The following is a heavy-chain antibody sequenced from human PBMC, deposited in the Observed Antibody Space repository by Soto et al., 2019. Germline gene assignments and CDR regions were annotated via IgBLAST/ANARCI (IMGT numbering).Heavy chain of an antibody. V-gene: IGHV4-61*08. CDR3: ARTARVPDF. D-gene: IGHD2-2*01. CDR2: IYHSGVT. CDR1: GGSITSGDYY. Sequence: PSETLSLTCTVSGGSITSGDYYWSWIRQPPGQGLESLGYIYHSGVTNSNPSLRGRLSISIDTAKNQFSLKLSSVTSADTAIYYCARTARVPDFWGPGILVTVSS. J-gene: IGHJ4*02.